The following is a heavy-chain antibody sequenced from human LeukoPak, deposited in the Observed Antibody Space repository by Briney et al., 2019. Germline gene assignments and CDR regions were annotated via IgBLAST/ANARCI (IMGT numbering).Heavy chain of an antibody. CDR2: IFYSGST. Sequence: PSETLSLTCGVSGYSISRGYSWGWIRQAPGKGLEWIGYIFYSGSTNYNPSLKSRVTISVDTSKNKFSLKVSSVTAADTAVYYCARSGYSYVNFWGQGTLVTVSS. J-gene: IGHJ4*02. CDR3: ARSGYSYVNF. D-gene: IGHD5-18*01. V-gene: IGHV4-38-2*01. CDR1: GYSISRGYS.